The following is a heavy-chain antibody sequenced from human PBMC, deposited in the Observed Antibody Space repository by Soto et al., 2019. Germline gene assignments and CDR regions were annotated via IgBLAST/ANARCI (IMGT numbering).Heavy chain of an antibody. CDR2: ITSSSSTI. Sequence: VQMVESGGGLVQPGGSLRLSCAASGFTFTSNSMNRFRQAPGKGLEWISYITSSSSTIYYADSVKGRFTISRDNAKNSLYLQMNSLRDDDTAVYYCARGRVGTAYFDYWGQGALVTVSS. D-gene: IGHD2-21*02. CDR3: ARGRVGTAYFDY. CDR1: GFTFTSNS. J-gene: IGHJ4*02. V-gene: IGHV3-48*02.